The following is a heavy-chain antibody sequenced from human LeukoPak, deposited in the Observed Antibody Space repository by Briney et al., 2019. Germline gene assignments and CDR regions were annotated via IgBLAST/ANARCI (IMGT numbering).Heavy chain of an antibody. CDR3: VRGGIAVAGLDAFDI. V-gene: IGHV3-53*01. CDR1: GFTVSTNY. Sequence: GGSLRLSCAASGFTVSTNYMSWVRQAPGRGLEWVSVIYSGGSTYYADSVKGRFTISRENGKDSLYLHMNSLRAEDTAVYYCVRGGIAVAGLDAFDIWGQGTVVTVFS. J-gene: IGHJ3*02. CDR2: IYSGGST. D-gene: IGHD6-19*01.